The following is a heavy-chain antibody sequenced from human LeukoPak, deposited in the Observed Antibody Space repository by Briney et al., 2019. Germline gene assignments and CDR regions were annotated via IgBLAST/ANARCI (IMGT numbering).Heavy chain of an antibody. V-gene: IGHV3-30*04. D-gene: IGHD3-10*01. Sequence: GRSLRLSCAASGFSFSKYAMHWVRQPPGKGLEWLSIISYDGDSKYYGDSVKGRFTISRDNSKNTLYLQMNSLRAEDTAVYYCAKDRKMVRGEDYWGQGTLVTVSS. CDR1: GFSFSKYA. CDR3: AKDRKMVRGEDY. CDR2: ISYDGDSK. J-gene: IGHJ4*02.